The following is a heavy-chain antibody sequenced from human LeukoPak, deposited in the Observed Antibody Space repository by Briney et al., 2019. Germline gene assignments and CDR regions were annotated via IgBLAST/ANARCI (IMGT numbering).Heavy chain of an antibody. CDR3: ARDLGPLYGDYHFGLDY. D-gene: IGHD4-17*01. Sequence: QPGGSLRLSCAASGFTFNSYGIHWVRQAPGKGLEWVAFIRYDGSSKYYVDSVKGRFTISRDNSKNTLYLQMNSLRAEDTAVYYCARDLGPLYGDYHFGLDYWGQGTLVTVSS. J-gene: IGHJ4*02. CDR1: GFTFNSYG. V-gene: IGHV3-30*02. CDR2: IRYDGSSK.